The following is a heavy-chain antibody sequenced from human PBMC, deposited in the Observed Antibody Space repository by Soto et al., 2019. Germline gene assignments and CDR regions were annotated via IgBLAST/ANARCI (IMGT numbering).Heavy chain of an antibody. J-gene: IGHJ6*02. CDR2: IYYSGSA. Sequence: ASETLSLTCTVSGGSISSYYWSWIRQPPGKGLEWIGYIYYSGSANYNPSLKSRVTISVDTSKNQFSLKLSSVTAADTAVYYCARDRSAGDIVVVPAAPDYYYGMDVWGQGTTVTVSS. V-gene: IGHV4-59*01. CDR1: GGSISSYY. D-gene: IGHD2-2*01. CDR3: ARDRSAGDIVVVPAAPDYYYGMDV.